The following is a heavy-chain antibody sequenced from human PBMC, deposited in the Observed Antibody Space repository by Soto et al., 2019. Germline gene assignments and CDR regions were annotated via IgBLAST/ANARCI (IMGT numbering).Heavy chain of an antibody. CDR3: ARDRPWGLGVYHYYMDV. Sequence: PGGSLRLSCEASRFNLCGHGMHWVRQAPGKGLEWVAFISYDGTNKYYADSVMGRFTISRDNSKNTLYLQMNSLRAEDTAVYYCARDRPWGLGVYHYYMDVWGKGTTVTVSS. CDR1: RFNLCGHG. J-gene: IGHJ6*03. D-gene: IGHD3-3*01. V-gene: IGHV3-33*01. CDR2: ISYDGTNK.